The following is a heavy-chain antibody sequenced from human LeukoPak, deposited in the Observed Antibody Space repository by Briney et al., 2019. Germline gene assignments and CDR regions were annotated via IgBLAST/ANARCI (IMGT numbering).Heavy chain of an antibody. J-gene: IGHJ4*02. CDR1: GGSISSYY. V-gene: IGHV4-4*07. CDR3: AREDILAGWYYFDY. CDR2: IYTSGST. Sequence: SETLSLTCTVSGGSISSYYWGWIRQPAGKGLEWIGRIYTSGSTNYNPSLTSRVTMSVDTSKSQFSQKPSPPTAADTAVYYCAREDILAGWYYFDYWGQGTLLTVSS. D-gene: IGHD2-15*01.